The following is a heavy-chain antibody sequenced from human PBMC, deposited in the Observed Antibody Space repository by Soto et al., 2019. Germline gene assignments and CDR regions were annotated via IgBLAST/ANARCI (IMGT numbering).Heavy chain of an antibody. CDR2: IYYSGST. J-gene: IGHJ6*02. CDR3: ARHQTTVTIFGVVITHYYYGMDV. Sequence: SETLSLTCTVSGGSISSSSYYWGWIRQPPGKGLEWIGSIYYSGSTYYNPSLKSRVTISVDTSKNQFSLKLSSVTAADTAVYYCARHQTTVTIFGVVITHYYYGMDVWGQGTTVTVSS. CDR1: GGSISSSSYY. V-gene: IGHV4-39*01. D-gene: IGHD3-3*01.